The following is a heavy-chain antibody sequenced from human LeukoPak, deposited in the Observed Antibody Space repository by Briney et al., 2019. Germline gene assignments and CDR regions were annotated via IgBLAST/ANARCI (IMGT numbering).Heavy chain of an antibody. J-gene: IGHJ6*03. Sequence: AGGSLRLSCAASGFTFSSYSMNWVRQAPGKGLEWVSSISSSSSYIYYADSVKGRFTISRDNAKNSLYLQMNSLRAEDTAVYYCARVTTIFGVLKYYYYMDVWGKGTTVTVSS. CDR1: GFTFSSYS. CDR3: ARVTTIFGVLKYYYYMDV. D-gene: IGHD3-3*01. CDR2: ISSSSSYI. V-gene: IGHV3-21*01.